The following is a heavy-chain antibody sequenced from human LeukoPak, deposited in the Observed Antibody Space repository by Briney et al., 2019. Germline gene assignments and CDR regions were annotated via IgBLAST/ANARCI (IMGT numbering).Heavy chain of an antibody. CDR1: GFTFNNYW. D-gene: IGHD3-22*01. J-gene: IGHJ4*02. CDR3: ARGGMTYYYDSSGYYSFDY. V-gene: IGHV3-7*01. CDR2: IKEDGSEK. Sequence: GGSLRLSCAASGFTFNNYWMSWVRQAPGKGLEWVANIKEDGSEKFYVDSVKGRFSMPRDNARNSLYLQMNSLRAEDTAVDYCARGGMTYYYDSSGYYSFDYWGQGTLVTVSS.